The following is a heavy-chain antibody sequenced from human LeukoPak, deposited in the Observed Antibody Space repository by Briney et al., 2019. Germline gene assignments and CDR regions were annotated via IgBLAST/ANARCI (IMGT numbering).Heavy chain of an antibody. Sequence: GGSLRLSCAASGFTFSSYSMNWARQAPGKGLEWVSYISSSSSTIYYADSVKGRFTISRDNAKNSLYLQMNSLRAEDTAVYYCARDQHYYNSGSYYIGLDYWGQGTLVTVSS. CDR3: ARDQHYYNSGSYYIGLDY. D-gene: IGHD3-10*01. CDR2: ISSSSSTI. V-gene: IGHV3-48*01. CDR1: GFTFSSYS. J-gene: IGHJ4*02.